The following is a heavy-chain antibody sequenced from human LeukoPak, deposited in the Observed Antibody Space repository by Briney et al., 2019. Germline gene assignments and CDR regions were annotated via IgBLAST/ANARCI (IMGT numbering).Heavy chain of an antibody. Sequence: SETLSLTCTVSGGSISSYYWSWIRQPPGKGLEWIGYIYDSGSTNYNPSLKSRVTISVDTSKNQFSLKVTSVTAADTAVYYCARDRGTYCSSTSCNAGGVDYWGQGTLVTVSS. J-gene: IGHJ4*02. CDR3: ARDRGTYCSSTSCNAGGVDY. D-gene: IGHD2-2*01. CDR1: GGSISSYY. CDR2: IYDSGST. V-gene: IGHV4-59*01.